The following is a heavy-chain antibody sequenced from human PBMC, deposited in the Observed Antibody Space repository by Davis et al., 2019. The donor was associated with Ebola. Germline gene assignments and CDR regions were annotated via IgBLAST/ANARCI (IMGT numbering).Heavy chain of an antibody. J-gene: IGHJ4*02. CDR1: GFTFSNYA. D-gene: IGHD1-26*01. V-gene: IGHV3-23*01. CDR2: VSGSGGST. CDR3: ARGVGKTAPDY. Sequence: GESLKISCAASGFTFSNYAMSWVRQAPGKGLEWVSAVSGSGGSTYYADSVKGRFTISRDSSKNTLYLQMNSLRADDTAVYYCARGVGKTAPDYWGQGTLVTVSS.